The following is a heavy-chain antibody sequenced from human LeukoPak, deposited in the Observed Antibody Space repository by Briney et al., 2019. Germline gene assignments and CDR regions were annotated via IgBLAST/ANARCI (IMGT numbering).Heavy chain of an antibody. CDR2: ISGSGGST. CDR1: GFTFSDYY. V-gene: IGHV3-23*01. CDR3: GGSWLFRRVDY. J-gene: IGHJ4*02. Sequence: PGGSLRLSCAASGFTFSDYYMSWVRQAPGKGLEWVSAISGSGGSTYYADSVKGRFTISRDNSKNTLYLQMNSLRAEDTAVYYCGGSWLFRRVDYWGQGTLVTVSS. D-gene: IGHD6-13*01.